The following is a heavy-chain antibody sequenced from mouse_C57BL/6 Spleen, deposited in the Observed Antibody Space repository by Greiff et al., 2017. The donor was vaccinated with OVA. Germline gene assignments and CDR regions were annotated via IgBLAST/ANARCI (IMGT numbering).Heavy chain of an antibody. Sequence: DVKLVESGGGLVKPGGSLKLSCAASGFTFSDYGMHWVRQAPEKGLEWVAYISSGSSTIYYADTVKGRFTISRDNAKNTLFLQMTSLRSEDTAMYYCARHNLYAMGYWGQGTSVTVSS. CDR2: ISSGSSTI. CDR3: ARHNLYAMGY. J-gene: IGHJ4*01. V-gene: IGHV5-17*01. CDR1: GFTFSDYG. D-gene: IGHD1-3*01.